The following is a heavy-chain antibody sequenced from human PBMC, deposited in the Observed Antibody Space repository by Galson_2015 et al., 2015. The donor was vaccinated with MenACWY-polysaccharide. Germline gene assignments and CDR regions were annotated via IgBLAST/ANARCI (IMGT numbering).Heavy chain of an antibody. CDR3: ARDTSNGLRADD. J-gene: IGHJ4*01. CDR2: TYSIGTT. Sequence: SLSIGCEASRVSVSNICMSWVRQAPRQGLEWVSVTYSIGTTYYADPVEGRLTIIRDNSQITLYLQMNSLRNDDTAMDYCARDTSNGLRADDWGHGTLVTVSS. V-gene: IGHV3-53*05. CDR1: RVSVSNIC. D-gene: IGHD2-8*01.